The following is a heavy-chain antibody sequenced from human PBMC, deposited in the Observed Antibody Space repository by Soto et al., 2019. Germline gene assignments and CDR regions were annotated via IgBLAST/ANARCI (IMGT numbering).Heavy chain of an antibody. CDR2: IYYSGST. Sequence: SETLSLTCTVSGGSISSSSYYWGWIRQPPGKGLEWIGSIYYSGSTYYNPSLKSRVTISVDTSKNQFSLKLSSVTAADTAVYYCARHRATRLELHAFDIWGQGTMVTVSS. V-gene: IGHV4-39*01. CDR3: ARHRATRLELHAFDI. J-gene: IGHJ3*02. CDR1: GGSISSSSYY. D-gene: IGHD1-7*01.